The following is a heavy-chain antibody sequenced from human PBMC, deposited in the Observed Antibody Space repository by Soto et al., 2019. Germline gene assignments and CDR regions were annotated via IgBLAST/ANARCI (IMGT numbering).Heavy chain of an antibody. Sequence: QPGGSLRLSCAASGFTFSSYGMHWVRQAPGKGLEWVAVIWYDGSNKYYADSVKGRFTISRDNSKNTLYLQMNSLRAEDTAVYYCARDFGWNYDYYYYGMDVWGQGTTVTVSS. CDR1: GFTFSSYG. J-gene: IGHJ6*02. D-gene: IGHD1-7*01. CDR2: IWYDGSNK. V-gene: IGHV3-33*01. CDR3: ARDFGWNYDYYYYGMDV.